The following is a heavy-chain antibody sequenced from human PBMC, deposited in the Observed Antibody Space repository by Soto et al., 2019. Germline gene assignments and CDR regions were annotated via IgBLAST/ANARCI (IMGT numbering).Heavy chain of an antibody. D-gene: IGHD3-10*01. CDR2: TYYRSKWYN. CDR3: ARGRIMVRGREYYYMDV. J-gene: IGHJ6*03. CDR1: GDSVSSNSAA. Sequence: PSQTLSLTCAISGDSVSSNSAAWNWIRQSPSRGLEWLGRTYYRSKWYNDYAVSVKSRITINPDTSKNQFSLQLNSVTPEDTAVYYCARGRIMVRGREYYYMDVWGKGTTVTVSS. V-gene: IGHV6-1*01.